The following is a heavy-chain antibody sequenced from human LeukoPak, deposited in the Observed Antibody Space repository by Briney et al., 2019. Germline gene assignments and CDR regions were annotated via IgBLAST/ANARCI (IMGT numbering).Heavy chain of an antibody. J-gene: IGHJ4*02. D-gene: IGHD4-17*01. CDR3: ARARYYGDYTDY. Sequence: PGGSLRLSCAASGFTFSNYAMHWVRQAPGKGLEYVSAISSNGGTTYYANSVKGRFAISRDNSKNTLYLQMGSLRAEDMAVYYCARARYYGDYTDYWGQGTLVTVSS. V-gene: IGHV3-64*01. CDR1: GFTFSNYA. CDR2: ISSNGGTT.